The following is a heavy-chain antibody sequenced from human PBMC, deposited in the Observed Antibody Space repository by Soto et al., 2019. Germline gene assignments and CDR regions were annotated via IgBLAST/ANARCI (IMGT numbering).Heavy chain of an antibody. J-gene: IGHJ4*02. CDR1: GFTFSSYG. V-gene: IGHV3-30*18. CDR3: AKSGASGWYTLGSDAPY. Sequence: GGSLRLSCAASGFTFSSYGMHWVRQAPGKGLDWVVFISFVGCYNYYADSVKGRFTISRDNSKNTLYLQMNSLRAEDTSVYYCAKSGASGWYTLGSDAPYWGQGILVTVSS. D-gene: IGHD6-19*01. CDR2: ISFVGCYN.